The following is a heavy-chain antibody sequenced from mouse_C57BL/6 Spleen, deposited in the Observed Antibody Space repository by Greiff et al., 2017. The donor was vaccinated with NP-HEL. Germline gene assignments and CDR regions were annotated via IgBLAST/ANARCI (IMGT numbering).Heavy chain of an antibody. J-gene: IGHJ1*03. V-gene: IGHV5-16*01. D-gene: IGHD2-4*01. CDR2: INYDGSST. CDR1: GFTFSDYY. CDR3: ARDDYYDFHWYFDV. Sequence: EVKLVESEGGLVQPGSSMKLSCTASGFTFSDYYMAWVRQVPEKGLEWVANINYDGSSTYYLDSLKSRFIISRDNAKNILYLQMSSLKSEDTATYYCARDDYYDFHWYFDVWGTGTTVTVSS.